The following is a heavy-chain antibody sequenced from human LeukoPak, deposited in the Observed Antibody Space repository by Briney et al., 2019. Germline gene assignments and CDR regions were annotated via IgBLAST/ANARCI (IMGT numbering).Heavy chain of an antibody. D-gene: IGHD4-17*01. CDR2: INHSGST. CDR1: GGSFSGYY. J-gene: IGHJ5*02. CDR3: TRDTGTTGEVKFDP. Sequence: SETLSLTCAVYGGSFSGYYWSWIRQPPGKGLEWIGEINHSGSTNYNPSLKSRVTMSVDTSKSQFSLNLVSVTAADTAVYYCTRDTGTTGEVKFDPWGQGTLVTVSS. V-gene: IGHV4-34*01.